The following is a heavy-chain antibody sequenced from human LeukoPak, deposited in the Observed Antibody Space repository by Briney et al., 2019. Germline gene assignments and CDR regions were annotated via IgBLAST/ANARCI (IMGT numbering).Heavy chain of an antibody. CDR2: ISWNSGSI. V-gene: IGHV3-9*01. J-gene: IGHJ3*02. Sequence: GGSLRLSCAASGFTFDDYAMHWVRQAPGKGLEWVSGISWNSGSIGYADSVKGRFTISRDNAKNSLYLQMNSLRAEDTAVYYCARDLRYYDILTGYYHTMGALDIWGQGTMVTVSS. D-gene: IGHD3-9*01. CDR1: GFTFDDYA. CDR3: ARDLRYYDILTGYYHTMGALDI.